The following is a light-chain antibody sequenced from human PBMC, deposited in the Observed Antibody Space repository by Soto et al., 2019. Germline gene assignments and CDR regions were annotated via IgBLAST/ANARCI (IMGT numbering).Light chain of an antibody. V-gene: IGKV3-20*01. J-gene: IGKJ1*01. CDR3: QQYGHAPQT. CDR1: QSVTSSY. Sequence: EIVLTQSPGTLSLSPGERATLSCRASQSVTSSYLAWYQQKPGQAPRLLIYAASSRATGIPDRFSGTGSGTDFTVIISRLEPEDFGVYYCQQYGHAPQTFGQGTKVEIK. CDR2: AAS.